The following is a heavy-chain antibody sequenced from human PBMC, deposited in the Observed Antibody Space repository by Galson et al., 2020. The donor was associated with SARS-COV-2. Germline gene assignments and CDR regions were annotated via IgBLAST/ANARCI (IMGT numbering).Heavy chain of an antibody. V-gene: IGHV3-72*01. D-gene: IGHD1-26*01. J-gene: IGHJ4*02. CDR3: ASEYLGLGSN. CDR1: GFSFSDHY. CDR2: IRDTGNPYAT. Sequence: GESLKISCAASGFSFSDHYMDWVRRAPGKGLEWVARIRDTGNPYATEYAASVRGRFTVPRDDSRNSLYLQMNSLKSEDTAIYYCASEYLGLGSNWGQGTLVTVSS.